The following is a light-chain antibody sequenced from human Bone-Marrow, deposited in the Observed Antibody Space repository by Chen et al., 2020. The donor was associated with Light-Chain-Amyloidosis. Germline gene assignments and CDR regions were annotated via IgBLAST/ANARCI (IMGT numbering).Light chain of an antibody. V-gene: IGLV2-14*01. J-gene: IGLJ1*01. CDR3: SSYTITNTLV. CDR1: SSDVGGDNH. Sequence: QSALTQPASVSGSPGQSITISCTGTSSDVGGDNHVSWYQPHPDKAPKLMIYEVTNRPSWVPDCFSGSKSDNTASLTISGLQTEDEADYFCSSYTITNTLVFGSGTRVTVL. CDR2: EVT.